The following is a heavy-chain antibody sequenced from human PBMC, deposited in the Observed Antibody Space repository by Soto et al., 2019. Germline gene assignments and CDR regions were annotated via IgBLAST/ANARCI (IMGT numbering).Heavy chain of an antibody. CDR3: TKRRSVLRFLEWSSGMEV. CDR1: GFTFSNYG. CDR2: ISDDGSNK. V-gene: IGHV3-30*18. J-gene: IGHJ6*02. Sequence: VGSLRLSCAASGFTFSNYGMRWVRQAPGKGLEWVAFISDDGSNKYYADSMKGRFTMYRDNSKRTLYLQMSSLRVEDTAVYYCTKRRSVLRFLEWSSGMEVWGQGTTVTVSS. D-gene: IGHD3-3*01.